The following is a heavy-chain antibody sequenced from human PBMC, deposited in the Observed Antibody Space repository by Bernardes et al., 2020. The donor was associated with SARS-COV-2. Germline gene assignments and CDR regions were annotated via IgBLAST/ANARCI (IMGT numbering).Heavy chain of an antibody. CDR3: AKPLGRDRSSRLDGMDV. V-gene: IGHV3-30*18. CDR1: AFISSSYG. D-gene: IGHD6-13*01. CDR2: ISYDGSNK. Sequence: RQSLRPSCAASAFISSSYGVPCVRQAPGKGLEWVAFISYDGSNKYYADSVKGRFTISRDNSKNTLYLQMNSLRAEDTAGYYCAKPLGRDRSSRLDGMDVWRQGSTGTVSS. J-gene: IGHJ6*02.